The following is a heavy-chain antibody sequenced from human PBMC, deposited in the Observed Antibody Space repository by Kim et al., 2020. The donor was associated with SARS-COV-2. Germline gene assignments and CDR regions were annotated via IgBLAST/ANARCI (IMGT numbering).Heavy chain of an antibody. CDR3: SSRKDTGWNH. V-gene: IGHV3-49*03. CDR1: GFSFADYA. CDR2: IRGTTYGGTT. J-gene: IGHJ5*02. Sequence: GGSLRLSCRASGFSFADYAMSWFRQAPGKGLEWVGFIRGTTYGGTTESAASVKGRFTISRDDSRSIAYLQMNSLKTEDTAVYYCSSRKDTGWNHWGQGTLVTVAS. D-gene: IGHD6-19*01.